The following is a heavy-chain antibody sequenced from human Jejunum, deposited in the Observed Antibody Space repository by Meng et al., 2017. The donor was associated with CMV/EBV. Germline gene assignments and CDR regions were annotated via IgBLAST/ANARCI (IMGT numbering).Heavy chain of an antibody. D-gene: IGHD3-3*01. CDR2: IWYDGSYQ. CDR3: AKQKRFTIYGVAENDAFDV. Sequence: NYAMHWVRQAPGKGLEWVALIWYDGSYQYYADSVKGRFTISRDNFKNTLYLQVNSLRVEDTAIYYCAKQKRFTIYGVAENDAFDVWGQGTLVTVSS. J-gene: IGHJ3*01. V-gene: IGHV3-33*06. CDR1: NYA.